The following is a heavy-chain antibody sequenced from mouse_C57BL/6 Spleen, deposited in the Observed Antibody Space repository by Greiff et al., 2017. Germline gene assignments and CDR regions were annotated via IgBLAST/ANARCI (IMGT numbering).Heavy chain of an antibody. CDR2: IYPGDGDT. V-gene: IGHV1-82*01. D-gene: IGHD2-4*01. J-gene: IGHJ3*01. Sequence: VKLMESGPELVKPGASVKISCKASGYAFSSSWMNWVKQRPGKGLEWIGRIYPGDGDTNYNGKFKGKATLTADKSSSTAYMQLSSLTSEDSAVYFCARPLYYDYDGFAYWGQGTLVTVSA. CDR1: GYAFSSSW. CDR3: ARPLYYDYDGFAY.